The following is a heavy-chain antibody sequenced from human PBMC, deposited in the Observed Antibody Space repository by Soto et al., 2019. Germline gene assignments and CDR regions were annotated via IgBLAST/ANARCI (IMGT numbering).Heavy chain of an antibody. Sequence: PSETLSLTCTVPGGSISSGGYFWNWLRQHPGKGLEWIGFIYHSGSTFYSPSLQSRVSISVDTSKNQFSLKLSSVTPADTAVYYCAREGYAHFGDDGPFDLFYFDNWGPGTLVTVSS. CDR1: GGSISSGGYF. J-gene: IGHJ4*02. CDR3: AREGYAHFGDDGPFDLFYFDN. CDR2: IYHSGST. D-gene: IGHD2-21*01. V-gene: IGHV4-31*03.